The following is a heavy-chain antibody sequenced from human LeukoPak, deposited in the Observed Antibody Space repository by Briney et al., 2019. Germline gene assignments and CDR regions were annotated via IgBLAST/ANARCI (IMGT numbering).Heavy chain of an antibody. CDR2: IWYDGSNK. CDR3: AKDIWYCSGGSCYADAFDI. D-gene: IGHD2-15*01. J-gene: IGHJ3*02. V-gene: IGHV3-33*06. CDR1: GFTFSSYD. Sequence: GGSLRLSCAASGFTFSSYDMHWVRQAPGKGLEWVAVIWYDGSNKYYADSVKGRFTISRDNSKNTLYLQMNSLRAEDTAVYYCAKDIWYCSGGSCYADAFDIWGQGTMVTVSS.